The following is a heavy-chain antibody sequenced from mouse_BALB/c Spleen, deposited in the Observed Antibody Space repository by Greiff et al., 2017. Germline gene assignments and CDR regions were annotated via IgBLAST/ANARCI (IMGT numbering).Heavy chain of an antibody. CDR1: GFTFSSYA. CDR2: ISSGGSYT. Sequence: EVKLMESGGGLVKPGGSLKLSCAASGFTFSSYAMSWVRQTPEKRLEWVATISSGGSYTYYPDSVKGRFTISRDNAKNTLYLQMSSLRSEDTAMYYCARLTTAGAMDYWGQGTSVTVSS. D-gene: IGHD1-2*01. CDR3: ARLTTAGAMDY. V-gene: IGHV5-9-3*01. J-gene: IGHJ4*01.